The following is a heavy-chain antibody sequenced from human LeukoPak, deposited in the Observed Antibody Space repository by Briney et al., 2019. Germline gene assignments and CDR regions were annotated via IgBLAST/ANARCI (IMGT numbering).Heavy chain of an antibody. D-gene: IGHD1-26*01. CDR1: GFTFSSYA. V-gene: IGHV3-23*01. Sequence: PGGSLRLSCAASGFTFSSYAMSWVRQAPGKGLEWVSGISVSGGITYYADSVKGRFTISRDNSKNTLYLQMNSLRAEDSAVYYCAKGYSGSYRSPFDIWGQGTMVTVSS. J-gene: IGHJ3*02. CDR2: ISVSGGIT. CDR3: AKGYSGSYRSPFDI.